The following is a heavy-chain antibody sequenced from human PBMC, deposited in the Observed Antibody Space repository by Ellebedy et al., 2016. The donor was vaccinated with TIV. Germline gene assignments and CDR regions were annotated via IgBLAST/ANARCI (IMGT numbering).Heavy chain of an antibody. V-gene: IGHV1-46*01. J-gene: IGHJ5*02. CDR3: ARSSDIVILPPSSGGWFDP. D-gene: IGHD3-16*02. Sequence: ASVKVSCKASGYTFTGQYMHWVRQAPGQGLEWIGIINPSSGSTRSAQKFQGRISMTRDTSTNTVYMNLNGLRSEDTAIYYCARSSDIVILPPSSGGWFDPWGQGTLVTVSS. CDR1: GYTFTGQY. CDR2: INPSSGST.